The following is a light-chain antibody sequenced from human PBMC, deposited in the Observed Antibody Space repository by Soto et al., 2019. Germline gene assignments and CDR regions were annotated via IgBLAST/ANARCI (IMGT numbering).Light chain of an antibody. CDR3: QQRSNWPWT. CDR2: DAS. Sequence: EIVLTQSPATLSLSPGERATLSCRASPRVSSYLAWYQQKPGQAPRLLIYDASNRATGIPARFSGSGSRTDFTLTSSSLEPEDFAVYYCQQRSNWPWTFGQGTKVDIK. CDR1: PRVSSY. J-gene: IGKJ1*01. V-gene: IGKV3-11*01.